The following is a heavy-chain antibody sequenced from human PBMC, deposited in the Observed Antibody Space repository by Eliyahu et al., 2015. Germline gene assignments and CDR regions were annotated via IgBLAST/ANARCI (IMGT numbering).Heavy chain of an antibody. CDR2: ITPNTGXT. J-gene: IGHJ4*02. Sequence: QVQLVQSGAEVKKPGASVKVSCKASGXSFTGSYLHWLRQAPGQGLQXMXQITPNTGXTXYXQNFQGRVTLTRDISISTAYMELSSLRYDDTAVYFCAKDAHHYDFDYWGQGTLVTVSS. CDR1: GXSFTGSY. D-gene: IGHD3-3*01. CDR3: AKDAHHYDFDY. V-gene: IGHV1-2*06.